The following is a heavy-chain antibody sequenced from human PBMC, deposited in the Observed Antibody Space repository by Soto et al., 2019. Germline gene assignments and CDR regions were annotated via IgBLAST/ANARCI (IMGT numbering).Heavy chain of an antibody. CDR1: GFTFTNYG. CDR3: TREDSIIIPAVADF. Sequence: LRLSCAVSGFTFTNYGFNWVRQAPGKGLEWVSSVSKSDYTYYSDSVKGRFTISRDNAKNSVSLQMNNLRVEDTAVYYCTREDSIIIPAVADFWGQGTLVTVSS. V-gene: IGHV3-21*01. D-gene: IGHD6-19*01. CDR2: VSKSDYT. J-gene: IGHJ4*02.